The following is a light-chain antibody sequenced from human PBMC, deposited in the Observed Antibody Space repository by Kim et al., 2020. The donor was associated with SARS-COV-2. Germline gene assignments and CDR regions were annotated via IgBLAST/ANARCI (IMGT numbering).Light chain of an antibody. CDR1: SGSIATNY. CDR3: QSYDSSNQV. V-gene: IGLV6-57*01. Sequence: NFMLTQPHSVSESPAKTVTISCTRSSGSIATNYVQWYQLRPGSSPTTVIYEDNQRPSGVPDRFSGSIDSSSNSASLTISGLKTEDEADYYCQSYDSSNQVFGGGTQLTVL. J-gene: IGLJ3*02. CDR2: EDN.